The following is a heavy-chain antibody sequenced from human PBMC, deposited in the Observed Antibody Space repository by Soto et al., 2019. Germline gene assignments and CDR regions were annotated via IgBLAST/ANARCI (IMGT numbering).Heavy chain of an antibody. CDR1: GGSISSYY. CDR3: ARRAGDYVYYYGMDV. D-gene: IGHD4-17*01. J-gene: IGHJ6*02. V-gene: IGHV4-59*01. Sequence: SQTLSLTCTVSGGSISSYYWSWIRQPPGKGLEWIGYIYYSGSTNYNPSLKSRVTISVDTSKNQFSLKLSSVTAADTAVYYCARRAGDYVYYYGMDVWGQGTTVTVSS. CDR2: IYYSGST.